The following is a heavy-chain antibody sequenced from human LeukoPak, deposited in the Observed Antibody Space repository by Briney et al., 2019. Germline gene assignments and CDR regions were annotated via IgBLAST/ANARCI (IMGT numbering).Heavy chain of an antibody. Sequence: SETLSLTCAVYGGSFSGYYWSWIRQPPGKGLEWIGEINHSGSTNYNPSLKSRVTISVDTSKNQFSLKLSSVTAADTAVYYCAVNGSSSFDYWGQGTLVTVSS. CDR1: GGSFSGYY. CDR3: AVNGSSSFDY. J-gene: IGHJ4*02. D-gene: IGHD6-6*01. V-gene: IGHV4-34*01. CDR2: INHSGST.